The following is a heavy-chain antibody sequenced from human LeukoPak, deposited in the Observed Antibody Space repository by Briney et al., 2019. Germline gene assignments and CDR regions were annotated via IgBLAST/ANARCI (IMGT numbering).Heavy chain of an antibody. CDR2: ISYDGSNK. V-gene: IGHV3-30*03. D-gene: IGHD3-22*01. CDR3: ARETLSFFDSSGYFDY. J-gene: IGHJ4*02. CDR1: GSTFSSYG. Sequence: GRSLRLSCAVSGSTFSSYGMHWVRQAPGKGLEWVAVISYDGSNKYYADSVKGRFTISRDNSKNTLYLQMNSLRAEDTAVYYCARETLSFFDSSGYFDYWGQGTLVTVSS.